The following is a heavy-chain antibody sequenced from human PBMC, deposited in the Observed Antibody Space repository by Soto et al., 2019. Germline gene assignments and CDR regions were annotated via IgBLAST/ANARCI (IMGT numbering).Heavy chain of an antibody. Sequence: PGGSLRLSCAASGFTFSSYAMSWVRQAPGKGLEWVSAISGSGGSTYYADSVKGRFTISRDNSKNTLYLQMNSLRAEDTAVYYCARDPRSNIQTRNWFDPWGQGTLVTVSS. J-gene: IGHJ5*02. CDR2: ISGSGGST. V-gene: IGHV3-23*01. CDR3: ARDPRSNIQTRNWFDP. CDR1: GFTFSSYA.